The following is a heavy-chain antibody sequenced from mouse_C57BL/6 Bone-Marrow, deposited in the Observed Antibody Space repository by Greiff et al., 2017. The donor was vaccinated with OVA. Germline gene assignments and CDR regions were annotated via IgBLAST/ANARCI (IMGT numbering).Heavy chain of an antibody. J-gene: IGHJ2*01. CDR3: ARAFTTVVPYYFDY. CDR2: INPNYGTT. CDR1: GYSFTDYN. Sequence: EVQLQQSGPELVKPGASVKISCKASGYSFTDYNMNWVKQSNGKRLEWIGVINPNYGTTSYNQKFKGKATLTVDQSSSTAYMQLNSLTSEDSAVYYCARAFTTVVPYYFDYWGQGTTLTVSS. V-gene: IGHV1-39*01. D-gene: IGHD1-1*01.